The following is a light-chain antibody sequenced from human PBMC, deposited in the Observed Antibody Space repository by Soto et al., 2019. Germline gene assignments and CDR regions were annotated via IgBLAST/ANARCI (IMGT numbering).Light chain of an antibody. CDR3: QQFNDYPLT. V-gene: IGKV1-9*01. Sequence: DIQLTQSPSFLSASVGDRVTITCRASQAISSYLAWYQQKPGKPPKLLIYGASTLQSDVPSRFSGSGSGTEFTLTVSSLQAEDSATHYSQQFNDYPLTFGAGT. CDR2: GAS. J-gene: IGKJ4*01. CDR1: QAISSY.